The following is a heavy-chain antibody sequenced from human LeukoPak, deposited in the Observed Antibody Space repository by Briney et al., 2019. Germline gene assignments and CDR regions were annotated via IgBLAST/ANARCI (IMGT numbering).Heavy chain of an antibody. CDR1: GGSFSGYY. J-gene: IGHJ5*02. V-gene: IGHV4-34*01. CDR3: ARVAVGGYDRFYP. CDR2: INHSGST. D-gene: IGHD5-12*01. Sequence: SETLSLTCAVSGGSFSGYYWSWIRQPPGKGLEWIGEINHSGSTNYNPSLKSRVTISVDTSKNQFSLKLSSVTAADTAVYYCARVAVGGYDRFYPWGQGTLVTVSS.